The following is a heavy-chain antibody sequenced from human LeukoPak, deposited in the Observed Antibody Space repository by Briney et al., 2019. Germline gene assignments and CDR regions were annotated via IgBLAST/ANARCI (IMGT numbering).Heavy chain of an antibody. CDR1: GGTFSTYA. D-gene: IGHD3-22*01. J-gene: IGHJ4*02. CDR2: IIPIFDTA. V-gene: IGHV1-69*01. Sequence: VKVSCKPSGGTFSTYAIHWVRQAPGQGLEWMGGIIPIFDTANYAQKFQARVTITADESTSTAYLELSSLRSDDTALYYCARGPESASFYDTSGYPYYFDYWGQGTLVTVSS. CDR3: ARGPESASFYDTSGYPYYFDY.